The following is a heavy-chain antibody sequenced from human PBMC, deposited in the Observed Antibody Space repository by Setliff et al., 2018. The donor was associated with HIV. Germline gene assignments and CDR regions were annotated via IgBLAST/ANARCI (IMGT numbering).Heavy chain of an antibody. CDR1: GGSINNHY. CDR2: IYISGTT. J-gene: IGHJ6*02. Sequence: PSETLSLTCTVSGGSINNHYWYWIRQPPGKGLEWIGYIYISGTTNYNPSLKNRVTMSLDTSKTQVSLRLTSVTAADTAVYYCARRSIVGVTRGFYYYGLDVWGQGTTVTSP. V-gene: IGHV4-4*09. CDR3: ARRSIVGVTRGFYYYGLDV. D-gene: IGHD1-26*01.